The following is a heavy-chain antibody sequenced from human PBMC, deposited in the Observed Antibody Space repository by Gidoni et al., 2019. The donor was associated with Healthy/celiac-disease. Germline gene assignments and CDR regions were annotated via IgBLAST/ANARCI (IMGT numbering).Heavy chain of an antibody. CDR2: ISSNGGST. D-gene: IGHD2-8*01. CDR3: VKDKDIVLMVYAFDY. V-gene: IGHV3-64D*06. CDR1: GFTFSSYA. Sequence: EVQLVESGGGVVQPGGSLRLSCSSSGFTFSSYAMHWVCQAPGKGLEYVSDISSNGGSTYYADSVKGRFTISRDNSKNTLYLQMSSLRAEDTAVYYCVKDKDIVLMVYAFDYWGQGTLVTVSS. J-gene: IGHJ4*02.